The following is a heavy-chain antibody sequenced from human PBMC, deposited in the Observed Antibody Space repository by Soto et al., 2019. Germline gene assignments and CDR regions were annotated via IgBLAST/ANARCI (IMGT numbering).Heavy chain of an antibody. CDR1: GYTFTSYG. Sequence: ASVKVSCKASGYTFTSYGISWVRQAPGQGLEWMGWISAYNGNTNYAQKLQGGVTMTTDTSTSTAYMELRSLRSDDTAVYYCARGWGMTGTTMWFDPWGQGTLVTVSS. CDR3: ARGWGMTGTTMWFDP. J-gene: IGHJ5*02. V-gene: IGHV1-18*01. CDR2: ISAYNGNT. D-gene: IGHD1-20*01.